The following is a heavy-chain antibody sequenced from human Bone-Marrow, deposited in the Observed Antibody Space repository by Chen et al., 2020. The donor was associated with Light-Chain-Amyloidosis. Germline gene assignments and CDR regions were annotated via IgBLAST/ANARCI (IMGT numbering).Heavy chain of an antibody. D-gene: IGHD5-12*01. V-gene: IGHV5-51*01. CDR2: IYPDDSDA. J-gene: IGHJ4*02. CDR1: GYTFPNYW. CDR3: ARRRDGYNFDY. Sequence: EVQLEQSGPEVKKPGESLRISCKGSGYTFPNYWFGWVRQMPGKGLEWMGVIYPDDSDARYSPSVEGQVTISADKSITTAYLQWRSLKASDTAMYYCARRRDGYNFDYWGQGTLVTVSS.